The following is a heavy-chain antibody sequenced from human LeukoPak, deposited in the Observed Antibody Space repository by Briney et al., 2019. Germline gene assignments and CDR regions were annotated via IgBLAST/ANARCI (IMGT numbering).Heavy chain of an antibody. Sequence: ASVKVSCKASGYTFTGYYMHWARQAPGQGLEWMGWINPNSGGTNYAQKFQGRVTMTRDTSISTAYMELSRLRSDDTAVYYCARDREYSYGYGFDPWGQGTLVTVSS. CDR2: INPNSGGT. CDR3: ARDREYSYGYGFDP. D-gene: IGHD5-18*01. J-gene: IGHJ5*02. CDR1: GYTFTGYY. V-gene: IGHV1-2*02.